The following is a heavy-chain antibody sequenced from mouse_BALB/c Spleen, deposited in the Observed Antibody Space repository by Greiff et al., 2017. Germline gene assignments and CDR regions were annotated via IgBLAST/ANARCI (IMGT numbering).Heavy chain of an antibody. J-gene: IGHJ2*01. CDR3: ARQGMPSYYFDY. Sequence: EVKLMESGGGLVQPGGSLKLSCAASGFTFSSYTMSWVRQTPEKRLEWVAYISNGGGSTYYPDTVKGRFTISRDNAKNTLYLQMSSLKSEDTAMYYCARQGMPSYYFDYWGQGTTLTVSS. CDR1: GFTFSSYT. V-gene: IGHV5-12-2*01. CDR2: ISNGGGST.